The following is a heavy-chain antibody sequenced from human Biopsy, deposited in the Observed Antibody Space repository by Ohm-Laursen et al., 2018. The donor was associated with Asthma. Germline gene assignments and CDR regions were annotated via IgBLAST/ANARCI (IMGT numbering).Heavy chain of an antibody. V-gene: IGHV3-7*05. D-gene: IGHD2-15*01. CDR1: GFTFSTSC. CDR3: ARDVDLRSVY. CDR2: IKEDGSEK. J-gene: IGHJ4*02. Sequence: SLRLSCTASGFTFSTSCMTWVRQAPGKGLEWVANIKEDGSEKNYVDSVKGRFTISRDNGKNSLYLQMNSLRAEDTAVYYCARDVDLRSVYWGQGTLVTVPS.